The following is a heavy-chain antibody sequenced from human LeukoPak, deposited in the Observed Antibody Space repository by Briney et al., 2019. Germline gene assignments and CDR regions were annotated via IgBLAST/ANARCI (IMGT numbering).Heavy chain of an antibody. CDR3: ARVRIAAAGTSYYYYGMDV. CDR2: ISGSGGST. J-gene: IGHJ6*02. V-gene: IGHV3-23*01. CDR1: GFTFSSYA. Sequence: DPGGSLRLSCAASGFTFSSYAMSWVRQAPGKGLEWVSAISGSGGSTYYADSVKGRFTISRDNAKNSLYLQMNSLRAEDTAVYYCARVRIAAAGTSYYYYGMDVWGQGTTVTVSS. D-gene: IGHD6-13*01.